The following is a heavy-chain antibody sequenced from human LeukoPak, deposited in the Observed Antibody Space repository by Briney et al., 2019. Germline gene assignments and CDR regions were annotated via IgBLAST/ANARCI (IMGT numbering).Heavy chain of an antibody. CDR3: ASSGYYYSPFDY. CDR2: INPSGGST. Sequence: ASVKVSCKASGYTFTSYGISWVRQAPGQGLEWMGIINPSGGSTSYAQKFQGRVTMTRDTSTSTVYMELSSLRSEDTAVYYCASSGYYYSPFDYWGQGTLVTVSS. V-gene: IGHV1-46*01. D-gene: IGHD3-22*01. CDR1: GYTFTSYG. J-gene: IGHJ4*02.